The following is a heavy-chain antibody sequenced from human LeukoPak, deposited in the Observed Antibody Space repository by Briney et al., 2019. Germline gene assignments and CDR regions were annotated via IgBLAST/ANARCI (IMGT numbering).Heavy chain of an antibody. CDR1: GGSFSGYY. D-gene: IGHD2-21*02. CDR3: ARAWLCGGDCYPFDY. Sequence: PSETLSLTCAVYGGSFSGYYWSWIRQPPGKGLEWVSYISSSGSTIYYADSVKGRFTISRDNAKNSLYLQMNSLRAEDTAVYYCARAWLCGGDCYPFDYWGQGTLVTVSS. J-gene: IGHJ4*02. CDR2: ISSSGSTI. V-gene: IGHV3-11*04.